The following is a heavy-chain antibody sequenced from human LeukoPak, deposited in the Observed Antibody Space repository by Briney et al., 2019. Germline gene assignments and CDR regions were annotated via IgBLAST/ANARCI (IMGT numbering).Heavy chain of an antibody. CDR1: GYTFTGYY. V-gene: IGHV1-2*02. CDR3: ARADSSGYYNDY. D-gene: IGHD3-22*01. Sequence: ASVKVSCKASGYTFTGYYMHWVRQAPGQGLEWMGWINPNSGGTNYAQKFQGRVTMTRDTSNSTAYMELSRLRSDDTAVYYCARADSSGYYNDYWGQGTLVTVSS. J-gene: IGHJ4*02. CDR2: INPNSGGT.